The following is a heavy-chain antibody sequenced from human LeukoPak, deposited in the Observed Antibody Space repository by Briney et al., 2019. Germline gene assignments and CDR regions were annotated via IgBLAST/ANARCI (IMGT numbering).Heavy chain of an antibody. J-gene: IGHJ4*02. CDR2: IRYDGSNK. Sequence: GGSLRLSCAASGFTFSSYGMHWVRQAPGKGLEWVAFIRYDGSNKYYADSVKGRFTISRDNPKNTLYLQMNSLRAEDTAVYYCAKDGEREGWELLGAFFDYWGQGTLVTVSS. V-gene: IGHV3-30*02. CDR1: GFTFSSYG. CDR3: AKDGEREGWELLGAFFDY. D-gene: IGHD1-26*01.